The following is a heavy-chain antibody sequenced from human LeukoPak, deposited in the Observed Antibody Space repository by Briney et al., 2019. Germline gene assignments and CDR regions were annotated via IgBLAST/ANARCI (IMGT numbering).Heavy chain of an antibody. CDR3: ARGVVYGDSRHYDH. Sequence: SETLSLTCSVSGDSITSYYWAWIRQSPERGLEWIGYIYNYGSTKYEPSLKSRVSIPEDTAKNQFSLHRNFVTAADTAVYYCARGVVYGDSRHYDHWGHGILVTVSS. V-gene: IGHV4-59*01. J-gene: IGHJ4*01. CDR1: GDSITSYY. CDR2: IYNYGST. D-gene: IGHD4-17*01.